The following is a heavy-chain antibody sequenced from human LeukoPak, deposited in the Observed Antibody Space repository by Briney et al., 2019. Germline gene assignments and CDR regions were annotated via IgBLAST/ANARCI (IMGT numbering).Heavy chain of an antibody. CDR2: IYTSGST. V-gene: IGHV4-4*07. Sequence: KSSETLSLTCTVSGGSISSYYWSWIRQPAGKGLEWIGRIYTSGSTNYNPSLKSRVTMSVDTSKNQFSLKLSSVTAADTAVYYCAGRPGYSSGWYYFDYWGQGTLVTVSS. CDR3: AGRPGYSSGWYYFDY. D-gene: IGHD6-19*01. CDR1: GGSISSYY. J-gene: IGHJ4*02.